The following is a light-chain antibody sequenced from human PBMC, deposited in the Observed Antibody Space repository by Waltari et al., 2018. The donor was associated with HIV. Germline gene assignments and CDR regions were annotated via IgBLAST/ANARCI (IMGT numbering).Light chain of an antibody. J-gene: IGLJ2*01. Sequence: QSALTQPASVYGSPGQSITISCTGTSSHAGSYKLVSWYQQHPGKAPKLMISEVNKRPSGVSNRFSGSKSGNTASLTISGLQAEDEADYYCSSYATAGTYVLFGGGTKLTVL. CDR3: SSYATAGTYVL. CDR1: SSHAGSYKL. CDR2: EVN. V-gene: IGLV2-23*02.